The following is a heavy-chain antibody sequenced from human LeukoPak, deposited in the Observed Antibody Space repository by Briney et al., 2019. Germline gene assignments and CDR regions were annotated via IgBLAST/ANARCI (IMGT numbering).Heavy chain of an antibody. D-gene: IGHD1-26*01. J-gene: IGHJ5*02. CDR3: ARDSGNNWFDP. CDR2: IYYSGST. V-gene: IGHV4-31*03. Sequence: SETLSLTCTVSGGSISSGGYYWSWIRQHPGKGLEWIGYIYYSGSTYYNPSLKSRVTISVDTSKNQFPLKLSSVTAADTAVYYCARDSGNNWFDPWGQGTLATVSS. CDR1: GGSISSGGYY.